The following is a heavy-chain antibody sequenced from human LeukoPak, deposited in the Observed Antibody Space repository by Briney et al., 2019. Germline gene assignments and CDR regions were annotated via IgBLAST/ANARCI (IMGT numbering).Heavy chain of an antibody. CDR1: GFTFSSYS. CDR2: ISSSSSYI. J-gene: IGHJ4*02. Sequence: PGGSLRLSCAASGFTFSSYSMNWVRQAPGKGLEWVSSISSSSSYIYYADSVKGRFTISRDNSKNTLYLQMNSLRAEDTAVYYCAKGRRSPLDYWGQGTLVTVSS. CDR3: AKGRRSPLDY. D-gene: IGHD5-24*01. V-gene: IGHV3-21*04.